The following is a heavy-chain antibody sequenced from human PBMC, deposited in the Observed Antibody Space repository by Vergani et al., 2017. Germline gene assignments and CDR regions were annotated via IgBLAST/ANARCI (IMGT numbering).Heavy chain of an antibody. CDR2: INHSGST. V-gene: IGHV4-39*07. Sequence: QVQLQESGPGLVKPSETLSLTCTVSGGSISSSSYYWSWIRQPPGKGLEWIGEINHSGSTNYNPSLKSRVTISVDTSKNQFSLKLSSVTAADTAVYYCASVERLHPHDAFDIWGQGTMVTVSS. J-gene: IGHJ3*02. CDR3: ASVERLHPHDAFDI. D-gene: IGHD5-24*01. CDR1: GGSISSSSYY.